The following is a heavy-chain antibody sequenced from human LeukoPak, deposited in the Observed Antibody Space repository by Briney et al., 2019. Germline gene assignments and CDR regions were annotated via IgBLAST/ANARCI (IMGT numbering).Heavy chain of an antibody. Sequence: AGGSLRLSCAASGFTFSTYAMDWVRQAPGKGLEWVAVISYDGSKQNYADSVKGRFTISRDNSKNTVYVQMNSLRVEDTAVYYCARGKGMSSTWNDVFDIWGQGTVVTVSS. V-gene: IGHV3-30-3*01. CDR2: ISYDGSKQ. CDR1: GFTFSTYA. J-gene: IGHJ3*02. D-gene: IGHD6-13*01. CDR3: ARGKGMSSTWNDVFDI.